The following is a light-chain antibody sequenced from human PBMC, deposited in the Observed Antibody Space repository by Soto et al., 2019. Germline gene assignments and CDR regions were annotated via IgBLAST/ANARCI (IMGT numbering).Light chain of an antibody. J-gene: IGLJ2*01. V-gene: IGLV2-14*01. CDR2: DVS. CDR3: SSYTSSIPVV. Sequence: QSVLTQPASVSGSPGQSITISCTGTSSDVGGYNYVSWYQQHPGKAPKLMIYDVSNRPSWVSNRFSGSKSGNTASLTISGLQAEDEAYYYCSSYTSSIPVVFGGGTKLTVL. CDR1: SSDVGGYNY.